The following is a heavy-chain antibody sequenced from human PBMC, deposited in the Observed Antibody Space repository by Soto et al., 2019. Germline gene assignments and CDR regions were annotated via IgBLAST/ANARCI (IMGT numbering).Heavy chain of an antibody. CDR1: GFTFSSYG. V-gene: IGHV3-33*01. CDR3: ARDSAVTMSPYNWFDP. D-gene: IGHD3-10*02. J-gene: IGHJ5*02. CDR2: IWYDGSNK. Sequence: GGSLRLSCAASGFTFSSYGMHWVRQAPGKGLEWVAVIWYDGSNKYYADSVKGRFTISRDNSKNTLYLQMNSLRAEDTAVYYCARDSAVTMSPYNWFDPWGQGT.